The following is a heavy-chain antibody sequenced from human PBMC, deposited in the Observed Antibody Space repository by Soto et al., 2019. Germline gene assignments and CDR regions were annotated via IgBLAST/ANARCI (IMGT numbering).Heavy chain of an antibody. CDR1: GGTFSSYA. J-gene: IGHJ6*02. CDR2: IIPIFGTA. CDR3: ARDIDGYKTNPGYYYGMGV. D-gene: IGHD5-12*01. V-gene: IGHV1-69*13. Sequence: SVKVSCKASGGTFSSYAISWVRQAPGQGLEWMGGIIPIFGTANYAQKFQGRVTITADESTSTAYMELSSLRSEDTAVYYCARDIDGYKTNPGYYYGMGVWGQGTTVTVSS.